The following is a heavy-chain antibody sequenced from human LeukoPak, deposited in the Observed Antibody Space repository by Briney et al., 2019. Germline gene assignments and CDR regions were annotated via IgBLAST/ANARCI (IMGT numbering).Heavy chain of an antibody. D-gene: IGHD5-12*01. Sequence: PSETLSLTCTVSGGSISSYYWSWIRQPPGKGLEWIGYIYYSGSTNYNPSLKSRVTISVDTSKNQFSLKLSSVTAADTAVYYCASLSGYASFNYYYYYGMDVGGKGTTVTVSA. V-gene: IGHV4-59*01. CDR2: IYYSGST. J-gene: IGHJ6*01. CDR3: ASLSGYASFNYYYYYGMDV. CDR1: GGSISSYY.